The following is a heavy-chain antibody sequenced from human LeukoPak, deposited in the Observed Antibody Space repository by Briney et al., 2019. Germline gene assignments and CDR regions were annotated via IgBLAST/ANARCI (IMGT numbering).Heavy chain of an antibody. V-gene: IGHV1-18*01. J-gene: IGHJ4*02. Sequence: ASVKVSCKVSGYTLTELSMHWVRQAPGKGLEWMGWISAYNGNTNYAQKLQGRVTMTTDTSTSTAYMELRSLRSDDTAVYYCARARRFNRVAGSDYWGQGTLVTVSS. CDR2: ISAYNGNT. CDR3: ARARRFNRVAGSDY. CDR1: GYTLTELS. D-gene: IGHD3-3*01.